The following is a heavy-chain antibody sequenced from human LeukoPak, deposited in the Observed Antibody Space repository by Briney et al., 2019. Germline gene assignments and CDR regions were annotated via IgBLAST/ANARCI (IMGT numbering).Heavy chain of an antibody. CDR1: GGTFSSYA. CDR2: IIPIFGTA. Sequence: SVKVSCKASGGTFSSYAISWVRQAPGQGLEWMGGIIPIFGTANYAQKFQGRATITADESTSTAYMELSSLRSEDTAVYYCARLSKPYYYYGMDVWGQGTTVTVSS. J-gene: IGHJ6*02. CDR3: ARLSKPYYYYGMDV. V-gene: IGHV1-69*01.